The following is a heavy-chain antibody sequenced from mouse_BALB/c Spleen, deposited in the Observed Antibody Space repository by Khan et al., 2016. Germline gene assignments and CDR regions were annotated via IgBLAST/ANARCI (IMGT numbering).Heavy chain of an antibody. CDR3: AKSPYDDDVGVAY. CDR2: IDPVNGNT. CDR1: GFNIKDTY. Sequence: VQLKQFGAELVKPGASVKLSCTASGFNIKDTYMHWVKQRPEQGLEWIGRIDPVNGNTKYDPKFQGKATITADTSSNTAYLQLSSLTSEDTAVYYCAKSPYDDDVGVAYWGQGTLVTVSA. D-gene: IGHD2-4*01. J-gene: IGHJ3*01. V-gene: IGHV14-3*02.